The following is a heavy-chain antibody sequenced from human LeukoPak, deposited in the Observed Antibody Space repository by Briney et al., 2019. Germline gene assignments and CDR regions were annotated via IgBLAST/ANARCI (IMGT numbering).Heavy chain of an antibody. CDR3: ARVAYHERLFDY. J-gene: IGHJ4*02. CDR1: GYTFTGYY. CDR2: LNPNSGGT. Sequence: ASVKVSCKASGYTFTGYYMHWVRQAPGQGLEWMGWLNPNSGGTNYAQKFQGRVTMTRDTSISTAYMELSRLRSDDTAVYYCARVAYHERLFDYWGQGTLVTVSS. D-gene: IGHD3-3*01. V-gene: IGHV1-2*02.